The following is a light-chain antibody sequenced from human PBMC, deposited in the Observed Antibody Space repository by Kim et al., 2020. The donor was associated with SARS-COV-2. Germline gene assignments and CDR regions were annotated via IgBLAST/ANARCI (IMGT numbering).Light chain of an antibody. V-gene: IGLV3-1*01. J-gene: IGLJ2*01. CDR3: QAWDSSTVV. Sequence: VSPGPTASITCSGYKLGDRFAPWYQQKPGQSPVLVIYQDNKRPSGTPERFSGSSSGNTATLTISGTQATDEADYYCQAWDSSTVVFGGGTQLTVL. CDR2: QDN. CDR1: KLGDRF.